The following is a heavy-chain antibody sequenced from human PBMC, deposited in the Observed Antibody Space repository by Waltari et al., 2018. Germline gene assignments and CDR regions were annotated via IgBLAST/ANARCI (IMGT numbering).Heavy chain of an antibody. D-gene: IGHD6-19*01. CDR1: GFPFSRYW. J-gene: IGHJ4*02. V-gene: IGHV3-7*01. Sequence: EVQLVESGGGLVQPGGSLRLSCAASGFPFSRYWMSWVRQAPGKGREWVANIKQDGSEKYYVDSVKGRFTISRDNAKNSLYLQMNSLRAEDTAVYYCAREAVAGTGKDYWGQGTLVTVSS. CDR3: AREAVAGTGKDY. CDR2: IKQDGSEK.